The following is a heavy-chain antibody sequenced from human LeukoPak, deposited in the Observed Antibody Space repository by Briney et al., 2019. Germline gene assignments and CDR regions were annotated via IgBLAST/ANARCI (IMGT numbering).Heavy chain of an antibody. CDR2: IYYSGST. J-gene: IGHJ5*02. CDR3: ARHSQYYDILTGYRTGFDP. Sequence: SETLSLTCTVSGGSISSSSYYWGWIRQPPGKGLEWIGSIYYSGSTYYNPSLKSRVTISVDTSKSQFSLKLSSVTAADTAVYYCARHSQYYDILTGYRTGFDPWGQGTLVTVSS. CDR1: GGSISSSSYY. V-gene: IGHV4-39*01. D-gene: IGHD3-9*01.